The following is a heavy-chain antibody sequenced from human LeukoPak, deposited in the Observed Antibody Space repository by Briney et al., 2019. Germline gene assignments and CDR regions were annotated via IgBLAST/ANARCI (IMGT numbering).Heavy chain of an antibody. V-gene: IGHV4-39*07. Sequence: SETLSLTCTVSGGSISSSSYYWGWIRQPPGKGLEWIGSIYYSGSTYYNPSLKSRVTISVDTSKNQFSLKLSSVTAADTAVYYCARWSPKNYYGSGSYYNSHYYFDYWGQGTLVTVSS. D-gene: IGHD3-10*01. CDR2: IYYSGST. CDR3: ARWSPKNYYGSGSYYNSHYYFDY. CDR1: GGSISSSSYY. J-gene: IGHJ4*02.